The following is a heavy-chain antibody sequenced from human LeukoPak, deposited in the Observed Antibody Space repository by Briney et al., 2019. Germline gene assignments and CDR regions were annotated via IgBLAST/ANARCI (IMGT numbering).Heavy chain of an antibody. J-gene: IGHJ4*02. D-gene: IGHD2-2*01. V-gene: IGHV3-30-3*01. Sequence: GRSLRLSCAASGFTFSTYAMHWVRQPPVKGLEWVAVISYDGNNKYSADSVKGRFTISRDNSKNTLYLQMNSLRDEDTAVYYCVRCIGSGYSTSCPLDYWGQGTLVTVSS. CDR3: VRCIGSGYSTSCPLDY. CDR1: GFTFSTYA. CDR2: ISYDGNNK.